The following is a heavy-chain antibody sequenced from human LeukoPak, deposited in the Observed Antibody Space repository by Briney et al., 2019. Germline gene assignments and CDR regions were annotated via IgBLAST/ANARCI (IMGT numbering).Heavy chain of an antibody. CDR3: ARDPVLNDDYGDSLSFDY. Sequence: ASVKVSCKASGYTFTSYGISWVRQAPGQGLEWMGWISAYNGNTNYAQKLQGRVTMTTDTSTSTAYIELRSLRSDDTAVYYCARDPVLNDDYGDSLSFDYWGQGTLVTVSS. CDR2: ISAYNGNT. J-gene: IGHJ4*02. CDR1: GYTFTSYG. D-gene: IGHD4-17*01. V-gene: IGHV1-18*01.